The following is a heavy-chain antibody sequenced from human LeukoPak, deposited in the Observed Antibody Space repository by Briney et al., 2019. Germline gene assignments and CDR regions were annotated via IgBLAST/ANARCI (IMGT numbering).Heavy chain of an antibody. CDR3: ARVQSGGYFHY. Sequence: SETLSLTCTVSGGSISSYYWSWIRQPPGKGLEWIGYIYYSGSTNYNPSLKSRVAISIDTSKNQFSLKLSSVTAADTAVYYCARVQSGGYFHYWGQGTLVTVSS. V-gene: IGHV4-59*01. CDR1: GGSISSYY. D-gene: IGHD3-10*01. J-gene: IGHJ4*02. CDR2: IYYSGST.